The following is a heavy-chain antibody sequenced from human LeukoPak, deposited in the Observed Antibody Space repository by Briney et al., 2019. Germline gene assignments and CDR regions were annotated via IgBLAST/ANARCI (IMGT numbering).Heavy chain of an antibody. CDR2: ISSSSSYI. CDR1: GFTFSSYS. V-gene: IGHV3-21*05. J-gene: IGHJ4*02. D-gene: IGHD3-9*01. Sequence: PGGSLRLSCAASGFTFSSYSMNWVRQAPGKGLEWVSYISSSSSYIYYADSVKGRFTISRDNAKNSLYLQMNSLRAEDTAVYYCAREDILTGYEDYWGQGTLVTVSS. CDR3: AREDILTGYEDY.